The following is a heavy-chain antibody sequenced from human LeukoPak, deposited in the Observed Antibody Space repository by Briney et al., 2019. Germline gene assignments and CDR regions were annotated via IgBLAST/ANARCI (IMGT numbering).Heavy chain of an antibody. CDR3: ARDKALTGYYIGERFDY. D-gene: IGHD3-9*01. CDR1: GYTFTSYD. V-gene: IGHV1-8*02. J-gene: IGHJ4*02. Sequence: EASVKVSCKASGYTFTSYDINWVRQATGQGLEWMGWMNPNSGNTGYAQKFQGRVTMTTDTSTSTAYMELRSLRSDDTAVYYCARDKALTGYYIGERFDYWGQGTLVTVSS. CDR2: MNPNSGNT.